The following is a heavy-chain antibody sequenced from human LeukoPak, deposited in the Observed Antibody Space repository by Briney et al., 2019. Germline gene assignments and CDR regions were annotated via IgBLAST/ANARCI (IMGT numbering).Heavy chain of an antibody. CDR1: GFTFSSYW. D-gene: IGHD3-3*01. CDR2: IKQDGSEK. V-gene: IGHV3-7*01. Sequence: PGGSLRLSCAASGFTFSSYWMSWVRQAPGEGLEWVANIKQDGSEKYYVDSAKGRFTISRDNAKNSLYLQMNSLRAEDTAVYYCAREGGRAYYDFWSGYYSAAFDIWGQGTMVTVSS. CDR3: AREGGRAYYDFWSGYYSAAFDI. J-gene: IGHJ3*02.